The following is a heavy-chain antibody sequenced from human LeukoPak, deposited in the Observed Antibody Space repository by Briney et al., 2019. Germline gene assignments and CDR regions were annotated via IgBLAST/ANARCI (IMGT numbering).Heavy chain of an antibody. J-gene: IGHJ4*02. CDR3: ARGLPGSL. CDR1: GFSLSSYS. CDR2: ISSSSSTI. Sequence: GGSLRLSCAASGFSLSSYSMNWVRQAPGEGLERASYISSSSSTIYYADSVKGRFTISRDNAKNSLYLQMNSLRDEDTAVYYCARGLPGSLWGQGTLVTVSS. V-gene: IGHV3-48*02.